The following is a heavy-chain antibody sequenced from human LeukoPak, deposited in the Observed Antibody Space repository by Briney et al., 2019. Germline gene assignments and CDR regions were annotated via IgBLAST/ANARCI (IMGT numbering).Heavy chain of an antibody. Sequence: SETLSLTCTVSGYSISSGYYWGWMRQPPGKGLDWIGVINHSGSTNYNPSLKSRVTISVDTSKNQFSLKLSSVTAADTAVYYCASRLPGYSSSWYSRNYYYYMDVWGKGTTVTVSS. D-gene: IGHD6-13*01. J-gene: IGHJ6*03. CDR3: ASRLPGYSSSWYSRNYYYYMDV. CDR1: GYSISSGYY. V-gene: IGHV4-38-2*02. CDR2: INHSGST.